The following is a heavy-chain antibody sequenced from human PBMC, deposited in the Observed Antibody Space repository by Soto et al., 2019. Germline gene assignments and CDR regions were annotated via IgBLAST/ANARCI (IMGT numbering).Heavy chain of an antibody. Sequence: ESLKISCKGSGYSFTSYWIGWVRQMPGKGLEWIGYIFHTGTTNYNPSLRSRVTMSLDTSKNQFSLNLRSVTAADTAVYYCARDLLEDQLLGWFDPWGQGTLVTVS. J-gene: IGHJ5*02. CDR2: IFHTGTT. D-gene: IGHD1-1*01. CDR1: GYSFTSYW. CDR3: ARDLLEDQLLGWFDP. V-gene: IGHV4-59*01.